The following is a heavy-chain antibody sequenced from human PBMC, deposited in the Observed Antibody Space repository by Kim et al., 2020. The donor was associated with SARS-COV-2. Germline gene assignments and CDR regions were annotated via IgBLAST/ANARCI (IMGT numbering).Heavy chain of an antibody. CDR1: GYTFTGYY. D-gene: IGHD5-18*01. J-gene: IGHJ4*02. V-gene: IGHV1-2*02. CDR2: INPNSGCT. CDR3: ARSFGYSYGVGHFDY. Sequence: ASVKVSCKASGYTFTGYYMHWVRQAPGQGLEWMGWINPNSGCTNYAQKFQGRVTMTRDTSISTAYMELSRLRSDDTAVYYCARSFGYSYGVGHFDYWGQGTLVTVSS.